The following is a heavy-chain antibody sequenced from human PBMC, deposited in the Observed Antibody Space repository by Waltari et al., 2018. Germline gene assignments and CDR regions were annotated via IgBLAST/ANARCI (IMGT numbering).Heavy chain of an antibody. J-gene: IGHJ6*02. CDR1: GGSTHTYY. D-gene: IGHD4-4*01. CDR2: IYYSGST. CDR3: ARALYSNYYRGYGMDV. Sequence: QVQLQESGPGLVKASETLSPTCTVSGGSTHTYYWRWIRQPPGKGLEWIGFIYYSGSTNYNPSLKSRVTISIDTSKNQFSLKVSSVTAADTAVYYCARALYSNYYRGYGMDVWGQGTTVTVSS. V-gene: IGHV4-59*01.